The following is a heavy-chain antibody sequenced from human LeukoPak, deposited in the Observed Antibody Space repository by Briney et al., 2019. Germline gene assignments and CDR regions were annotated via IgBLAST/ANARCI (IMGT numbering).Heavy chain of an antibody. Sequence: PGGSLRLSCAASGFTFSTYAMSWVRQAPGKGLNWVSSISGSGDSAYYADSVKGRFTISRDNSKNTLYLQMNSLRAEDTAVYYCARSYSDAFDIWGQGTMVTVSS. J-gene: IGHJ3*02. V-gene: IGHV3-23*01. D-gene: IGHD1-26*01. CDR1: GFTFSTYA. CDR3: ARSYSDAFDI. CDR2: ISGSGDSA.